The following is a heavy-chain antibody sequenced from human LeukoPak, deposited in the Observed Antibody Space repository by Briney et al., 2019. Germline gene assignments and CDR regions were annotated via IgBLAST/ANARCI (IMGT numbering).Heavy chain of an antibody. D-gene: IGHD2-21*02. CDR2: IYYSGST. CDR3: ARSHIVAVTGFAFDI. Sequence: PSETLSLTCTVSGGSISSSNYYWGWIRQPPGKGLEWIGSIYYSGSTYYNPSLKSRVTITVDTSKNQFSLKLSSVTAADTTVYYCARSHIVAVTGFAFDIWGQGTLVTVSS. CDR1: GGSISSSNYY. V-gene: IGHV4-39*01. J-gene: IGHJ3*02.